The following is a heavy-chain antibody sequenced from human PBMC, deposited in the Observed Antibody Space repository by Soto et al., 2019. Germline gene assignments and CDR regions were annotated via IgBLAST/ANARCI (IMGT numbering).Heavy chain of an antibody. D-gene: IGHD4-17*01. V-gene: IGHV4-4*07. CDR3: ARDDNGDNGRAFDP. J-gene: IGHJ5*02. Sequence: QVQLQESGPGLVKPSETLSLTCTVSGGSISNCYWSWIRQPAGKGLEWLGRIYTSGNTNYNPSLKGRVTMSVDMSKHQFSLMLSSVAAADTAVYDCARDDNGDNGRAFDPWGQGTLVTVSS. CDR1: GGSISNCY. CDR2: IYTSGNT.